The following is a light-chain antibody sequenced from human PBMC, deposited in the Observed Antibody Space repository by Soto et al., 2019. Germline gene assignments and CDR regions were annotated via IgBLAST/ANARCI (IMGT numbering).Light chain of an antibody. CDR1: SSDVGGYDY. V-gene: IGLV2-14*01. J-gene: IGLJ1*01. CDR3: SSYSTTSTLV. CDR2: EVN. Sequence: QSALTQPASVSGSPGQSVTISCTGASSDVGGYDYVSWYQQHPGKAPKLILYEVNNRPSGVSNHFSGSKSGNTAALIISGLQADDEADYYCSSYSTTSTLVFGSGTKVPVL.